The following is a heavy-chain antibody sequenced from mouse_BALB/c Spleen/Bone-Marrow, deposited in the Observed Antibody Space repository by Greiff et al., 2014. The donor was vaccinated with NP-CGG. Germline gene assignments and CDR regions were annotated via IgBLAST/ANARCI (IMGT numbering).Heavy chain of an antibody. Sequence: VLLVQSGPGLVAPSPSLSITCTVSGFSFTDYGVSWIRQPPGKGLEWLGVIWGGGSTYYKAALKSRLSISKDNSKRQVFLKMTSLQTDYTAMYDRAKHGDYYFDYWGQGTTLTVSS. V-gene: IGHV2-6-5*01. CDR2: IWGGGST. J-gene: IGHJ2*01. CDR3: AKHGDYYFDY. CDR1: GFSFTDYG.